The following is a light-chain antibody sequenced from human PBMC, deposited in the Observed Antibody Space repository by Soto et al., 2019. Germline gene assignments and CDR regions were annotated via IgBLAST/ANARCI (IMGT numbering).Light chain of an antibody. V-gene: IGKV2-28*01. J-gene: IGKJ2*01. CDR2: LGS. Sequence: DIVMTQSPLSLPVTPGEPASISCRSSQSLLHSNGYNYLDWYLQKPGQSQQLLIYLGSNRATGVPNRFSGSGSGTNFTLTISRVEAEDVGTYYCKQTLQTPPTFGQGTKLEIK. CDR1: QSLLHSNGYNY. CDR3: KQTLQTPPT.